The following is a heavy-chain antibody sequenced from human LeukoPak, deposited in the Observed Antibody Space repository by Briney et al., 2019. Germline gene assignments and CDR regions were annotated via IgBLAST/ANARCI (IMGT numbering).Heavy chain of an antibody. Sequence: GGSLRLSCVVSGFTVRTNYMTWVRQAPGKGLEWVSLIFAGGTTYYADSVRGRFTVSRDNSENTLYLQMNSLRAEDTAVYYCARAGSADSFDYWGQGTLVTVSS. CDR2: IFAGGTT. CDR1: GFTVRTNY. J-gene: IGHJ4*02. D-gene: IGHD6-25*01. CDR3: ARAGSADSFDY. V-gene: IGHV3-53*01.